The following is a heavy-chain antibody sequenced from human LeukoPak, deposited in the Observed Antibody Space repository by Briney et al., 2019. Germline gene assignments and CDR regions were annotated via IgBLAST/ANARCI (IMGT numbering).Heavy chain of an antibody. CDR2: IYDSGST. CDR1: GGSISSYY. Sequence: SETLSLTCTVSGGSISSYYWSWIRQPPGKGLEWIGYIYDSGSTNYNPSLKSRVTISVDTSKNQFSLKLSSVTAADTAVYYCARVGGTNYYYYGMDVWGRGTTVTVSS. CDR3: ARVGGTNYYYYGMDV. D-gene: IGHD1-1*01. J-gene: IGHJ6*02. V-gene: IGHV4-59*01.